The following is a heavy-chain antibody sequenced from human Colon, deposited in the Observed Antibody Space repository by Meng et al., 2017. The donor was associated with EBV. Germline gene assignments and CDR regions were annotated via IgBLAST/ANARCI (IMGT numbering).Heavy chain of an antibody. CDR2: IYHSGGT. Sequence: QMQLQESGPGLVNPXGXLSITCAVSGGSISISTWWSWVRQPPGKGLEWIGEIYHSGGTNYNPSLRGRVTISLDKSKNQFSLTLRSVTAADTAVYYCARDPYATGWAGWGQGTLVTVSS. D-gene: IGHD6-19*01. V-gene: IGHV4-4*02. J-gene: IGHJ4*02. CDR3: ARDPYATGWAG. CDR1: GGSISISTW.